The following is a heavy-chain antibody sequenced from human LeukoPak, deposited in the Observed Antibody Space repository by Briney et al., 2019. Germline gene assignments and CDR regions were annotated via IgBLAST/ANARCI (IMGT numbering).Heavy chain of an antibody. Sequence: GGSLRLSCTASGFTFSTYAMNWVRQAPGKGLEWVSGISGSGVSTYYADSVKGRFTISRDNSNNTLYLQMSSLGAEDTAVYYCAKDWGMGDQLLRIDYWGQGALVTVSS. CDR1: GFTFSTYA. CDR2: ISGSGVST. J-gene: IGHJ4*02. CDR3: AKDWGMGDQLLRIDY. V-gene: IGHV3-23*01. D-gene: IGHD2-2*01.